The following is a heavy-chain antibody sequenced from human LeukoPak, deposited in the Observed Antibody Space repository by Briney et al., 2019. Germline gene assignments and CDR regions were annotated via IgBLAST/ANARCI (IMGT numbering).Heavy chain of an antibody. CDR3: AKDPRMTTVLQGY. Sequence: GGSLRLSCAASGFTFSSYGMHWVRQAPGKGLEWVAFIRYDGSNKYYADSVKGRFTISRDNSKNTLYLQMDSLRAEDTAVYYCAKDPRMTTVLQGYWGQGTLVTVSS. CDR1: GFTFSSYG. CDR2: IRYDGSNK. D-gene: IGHD4-17*01. J-gene: IGHJ4*02. V-gene: IGHV3-30*02.